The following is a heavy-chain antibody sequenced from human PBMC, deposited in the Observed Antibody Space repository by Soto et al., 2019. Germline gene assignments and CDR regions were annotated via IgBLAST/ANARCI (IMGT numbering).Heavy chain of an antibody. CDR3: ARTMGGIAAAGSDF. CDR2: MNPNTGNT. CDR1: GYTFNTYD. Sequence: QVQLVQSGAEVKKPGASVKVSCKASGYTFNTYDIEWVRLATGQGLEWMGSMNPNTGNTDYAQKFQGRVTMTMTTYISTAYMELSSLRSEETAIYYCARTMGGIAAAGSDFWGHGTLVTVSA. D-gene: IGHD6-13*01. V-gene: IGHV1-8*01. J-gene: IGHJ4*01.